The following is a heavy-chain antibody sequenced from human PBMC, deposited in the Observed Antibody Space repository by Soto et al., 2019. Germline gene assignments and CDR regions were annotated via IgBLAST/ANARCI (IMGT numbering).Heavy chain of an antibody. V-gene: IGHV3-23*01. J-gene: IGHJ6*03. CDR3: AKSWNYVYYMDV. Sequence: GGSLRLSCAASGFTFSSYAMSWVRQAPGKGLEWVSAISGSGGSTYYADSVKGRFTISRDNSKNSLYLQMNSLRAEDTALYYCAKSWNYVYYMDVWGKGTTVTVSS. CDR2: ISGSGGST. CDR1: GFTFSSYA. D-gene: IGHD6-13*01.